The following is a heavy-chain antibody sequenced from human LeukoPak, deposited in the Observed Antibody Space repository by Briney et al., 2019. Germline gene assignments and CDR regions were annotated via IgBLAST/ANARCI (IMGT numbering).Heavy chain of an antibody. D-gene: IGHD3-22*01. V-gene: IGHV4-34*01. CDR2: INHSGST. CDR3: ARGKGWSLLNYFDY. J-gene: IGHJ4*02. CDR1: GGSFSGYY. Sequence: SETLSLTCAVYGGSFSGYYWSWIRQPPGKGLEWIGEINHSGSTNYNPSLKSRVTISVDTSKNQCSLKLSSVTASDTAVYYCARGKGWSLLNYFDYWGQGTLVTVSS.